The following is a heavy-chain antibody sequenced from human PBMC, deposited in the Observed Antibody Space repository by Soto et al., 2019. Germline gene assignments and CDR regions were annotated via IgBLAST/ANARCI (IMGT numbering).Heavy chain of an antibody. CDR1: GGTFGSYA. CDR2: IIPIPGTA. CDR3: ARSQGSSTSLEIYYYYYYGMDV. D-gene: IGHD2-2*01. Sequence: QVQLVQSGAEVKKPGSSVKVSCKASGGTFGSYAISWVRQAPGQGLEWMGGIIPIPGTANYAQKLQGRVTIAADESTSTAYMELSSLRSEDTAVYYCARSQGSSTSLEIYYYYYYGMDVWGQGTMVGVSS. J-gene: IGHJ6*02. V-gene: IGHV1-69*01.